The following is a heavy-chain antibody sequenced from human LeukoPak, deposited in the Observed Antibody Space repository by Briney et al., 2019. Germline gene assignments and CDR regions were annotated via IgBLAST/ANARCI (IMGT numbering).Heavy chain of an antibody. J-gene: IGHJ6*02. V-gene: IGHV1-69*05. CDR2: IIPIFGTA. D-gene: IGHD3-10*01. CDR1: GGTFSSYA. CDR3: ARGGHSRSGSQLYYYYGMDV. Sequence: GASVKVSCKASGGTFSSYAISWVRQAPGQGLEWMGGIIPIFGTANYAQKFQGRATMTRDTSTSTVYMELGSLRSEDTAVYYCARGGHSRSGSQLYYYYGMDVWGQGTTVTVSS.